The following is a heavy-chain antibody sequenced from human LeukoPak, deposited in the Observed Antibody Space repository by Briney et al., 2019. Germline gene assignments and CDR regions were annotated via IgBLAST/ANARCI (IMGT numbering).Heavy chain of an antibody. J-gene: IGHJ6*02. CDR2: MKQDGSEK. Sequence: GGSLRLSCAASGFTFSSYWMSWVRQAPGKGLEWVANMKQDGSEKYYVDSVKGRFTISRDNAKNSLYLQMNSLRAEDTAVYYCARDTVAATHYYYYGMDVWGQGTTVTVSS. CDR3: ARDTVAATHYYYYGMDV. V-gene: IGHV3-7*01. CDR1: GFTFSSYW. D-gene: IGHD6-19*01.